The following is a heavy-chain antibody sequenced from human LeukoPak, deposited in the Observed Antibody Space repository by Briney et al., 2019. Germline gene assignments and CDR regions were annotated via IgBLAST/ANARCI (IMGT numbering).Heavy chain of an antibody. J-gene: IGHJ4*02. CDR3: AKRPSDYGDYVTYFDY. Sequence: GRSLRLSCAASGFTFSNYGMHWVRQAPGKGLEWVAGIWYDGVNKYYADSVKGRFTISRDNSKDTLYLQMNSLRDEDTAVYYCAKRPSDYGDYVTYFDYWGQGTLVTVSS. CDR2: IWYDGVNK. V-gene: IGHV3-33*06. D-gene: IGHD4-17*01. CDR1: GFTFSNYG.